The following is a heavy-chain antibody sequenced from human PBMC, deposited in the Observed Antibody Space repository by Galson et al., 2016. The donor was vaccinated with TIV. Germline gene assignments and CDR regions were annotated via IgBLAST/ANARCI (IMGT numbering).Heavy chain of an antibody. D-gene: IGHD1/OR15-1a*01. V-gene: IGHV1-2*04. Sequence: SVKVSCKASGYTFTEYYIHWVRQAPRQGLEWMGWINPNSGGTMYAQKFQGWVTMTRDTSITTAYMELSRLKSDDTAVYYCAKIGQEHDAFDIWGQGTVVTVFS. CDR2: INPNSGGT. J-gene: IGHJ3*02. CDR3: AKIGQEHDAFDI. CDR1: GYTFTEYY.